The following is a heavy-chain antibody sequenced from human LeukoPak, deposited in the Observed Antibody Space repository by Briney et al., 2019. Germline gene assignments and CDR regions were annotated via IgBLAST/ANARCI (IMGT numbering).Heavy chain of an antibody. V-gene: IGHV3-23*01. Sequence: GGSLRLSCAASGFTFSSYAMNWVRQTPGKGLEWVSSISDSGASTYYADSVKGRFTISRDNSRNTLYVQMNSLRAEDTAVYYCANFERTVAGPYNWFDPWGQGTLVTVSS. J-gene: IGHJ5*02. CDR1: GFTFSSYA. CDR2: ISDSGAST. D-gene: IGHD6-19*01. CDR3: ANFERTVAGPYNWFDP.